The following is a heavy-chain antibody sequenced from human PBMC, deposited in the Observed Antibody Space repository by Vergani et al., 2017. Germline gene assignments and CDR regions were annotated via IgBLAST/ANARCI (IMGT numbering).Heavy chain of an antibody. Sequence: QVQLVQSGAEVKKPGASVKVSCKASGGTFSSYAISWVRQAPGQGLEWMGRIIPILGIANYAQKFQGRVPITADKSTSTAYMELSSLRSEDTAVYYCARDGGDGGNSGWFDPWGQGTLVTVSS. CDR3: ARDGGDGGNSGWFDP. D-gene: IGHD4-23*01. CDR2: IIPILGIA. V-gene: IGHV1-69*04. CDR1: GGTFSSYA. J-gene: IGHJ5*02.